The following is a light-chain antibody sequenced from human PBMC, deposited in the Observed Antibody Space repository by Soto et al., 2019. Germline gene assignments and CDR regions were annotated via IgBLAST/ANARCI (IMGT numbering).Light chain of an antibody. CDR2: EVS. V-gene: IGLV2-14*01. J-gene: IGLJ1*01. CDR1: SGDIGSYNR. Sequence: QSVLTQPASVSGSPGQSITISCTGTSGDIGSYNRVSWYQQHPGKVPKLIIYEVSNRPSGVSNRFSGSKSGNTASLTISGLQAEDEADYYCSSFSSSSTPRVFGTGTKVTVL. CDR3: SSFSSSSTPRV.